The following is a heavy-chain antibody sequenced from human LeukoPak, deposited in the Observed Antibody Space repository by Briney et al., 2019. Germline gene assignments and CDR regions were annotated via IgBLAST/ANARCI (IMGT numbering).Heavy chain of an antibody. D-gene: IGHD3-10*01. Sequence: PGESLRLSCAASGFTFTSYWMSWVRQAPGKGLEWVANIKQDGSEKYYVDSVKGRFTISRDNAKNSLYLQMNSLRVEDTAVYYCARRGEFLSYFDYWGQGTLVTVPS. CDR2: IKQDGSEK. V-gene: IGHV3-7*01. J-gene: IGHJ4*02. CDR1: GFTFTSYW. CDR3: ARRGEFLSYFDY.